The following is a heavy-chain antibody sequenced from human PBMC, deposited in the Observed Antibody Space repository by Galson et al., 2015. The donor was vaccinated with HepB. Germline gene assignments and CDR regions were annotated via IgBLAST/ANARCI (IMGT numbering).Heavy chain of an antibody. V-gene: IGHV5-10-1*01. CDR2: INPTDSYS. Sequence: QSGAEVKKPGESLRISCKGSGYSFTTYWITWVRQMPGKGLEWMGNINPTDSYSSYNPSFHGHVTLSADKSLSTAYLQWSSLKASATAIYYCARPNRYSYDSSGESRMLNLDYWGQGTLVTVSS. CDR1: GYSFTTYW. CDR3: ARPNRYSYDSSGESRMLNLDY. J-gene: IGHJ4*02. D-gene: IGHD3-22*01.